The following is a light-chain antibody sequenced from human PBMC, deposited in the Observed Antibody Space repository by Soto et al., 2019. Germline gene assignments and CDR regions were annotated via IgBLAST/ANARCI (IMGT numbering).Light chain of an antibody. CDR3: QQSYSIPWT. CDR1: QSISSH. CDR2: AAS. Sequence: DIQMTQSPFSLSASVGDRVTITCRASQSISSHLNWYQQKPGKAPKFLIYAASSLQSGVPSRFSGSGSGTDFTLTISSLQPEDFATYYCQQSYSIPWTFGQGTKVEIK. V-gene: IGKV1-39*01. J-gene: IGKJ1*01.